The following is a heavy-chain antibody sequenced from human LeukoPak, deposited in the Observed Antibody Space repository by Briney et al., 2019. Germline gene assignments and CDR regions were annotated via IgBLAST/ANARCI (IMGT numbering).Heavy chain of an antibody. J-gene: IGHJ4*02. Sequence: GASLRLSCAASGFTVSSSYMTWVRQAPEKGLEWVSLIYNDGRTFYADSLKVRFTVSRHDSKNTLYLQMNSLTPADTAVYYCSRVPLHPTISSFDYWGQGTLVTVSS. CDR2: IYNDGRT. CDR3: SRVPLHPTISSFDY. D-gene: IGHD2/OR15-2a*01. V-gene: IGHV3-53*04. CDR1: GFTVSSSY.